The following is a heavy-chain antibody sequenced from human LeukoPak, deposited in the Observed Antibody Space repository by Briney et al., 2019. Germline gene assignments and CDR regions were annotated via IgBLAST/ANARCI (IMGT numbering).Heavy chain of an antibody. V-gene: IGHV4-34*01. J-gene: IGHJ3*02. CDR3: ARGGTPYAIAVAGRGAFDI. CDR2: INHSGST. Sequence: PSETLSLTCAVYGGSFSGYYWSWIRQPPGKGLEWIGEINHSGSTNYNPSLKSRVTISVDTSKNQFSLKLSSVTAADTAVYYCARGGTPYAIAVAGRGAFDIWGQGTMVTVSS. D-gene: IGHD6-19*01. CDR1: GGSFSGYY.